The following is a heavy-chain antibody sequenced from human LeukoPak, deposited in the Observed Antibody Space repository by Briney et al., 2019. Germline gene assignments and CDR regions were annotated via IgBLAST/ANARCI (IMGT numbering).Heavy chain of an antibody. D-gene: IGHD3-16*01. J-gene: IGHJ3*02. V-gene: IGHV3-23*01. CDR1: GFTFSSYA. Sequence: GGSLRLSCAASGFTFSSYAMSWVRQAPGKGLEWVSAISGSGGSTYYADSVKGRFTISRDNSKNTLYLQMNSLRAEDTALYYCAKDIIPGEPAGVAFDIWGQGTMVTVSS. CDR2: ISGSGGST. CDR3: AKDIIPGEPAGVAFDI.